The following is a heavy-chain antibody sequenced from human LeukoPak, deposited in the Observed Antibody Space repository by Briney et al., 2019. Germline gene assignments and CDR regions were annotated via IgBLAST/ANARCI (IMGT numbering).Heavy chain of an antibody. CDR1: GFTFDDYA. CDR3: AKEGSWYQFDH. J-gene: IGHJ5*02. V-gene: IGHV3-9*03. D-gene: IGHD6-13*01. Sequence: GGSLRLSCAASGFTFDDYAMHWVRQAPGKGLEWVSGVSWNSGSIGYADSVKGRFTISRDNAKNSLYLQMNSLKAEDMASYYCAKEGSWYQFDHWGQGTLVTVSS. CDR2: VSWNSGSI.